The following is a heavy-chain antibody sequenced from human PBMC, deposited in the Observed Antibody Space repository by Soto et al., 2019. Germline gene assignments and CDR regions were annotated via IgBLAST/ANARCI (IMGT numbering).Heavy chain of an antibody. CDR1: GGTFSSYA. V-gene: IGHV1-69*13. D-gene: IGHD3-22*01. CDR2: IIPIIGTA. Sequence: SVKVSCKASGGTFSSYAISWVRQAPGQGLEWMGGIIPIIGTANCEQKFQGRVKITADESTSTAYLELSSLRSEDTAVYYCPRHYYDSSGYGYYYYGMAVWGQGTTVTVSS. CDR3: PRHYYDSSGYGYYYYGMAV. J-gene: IGHJ6*02.